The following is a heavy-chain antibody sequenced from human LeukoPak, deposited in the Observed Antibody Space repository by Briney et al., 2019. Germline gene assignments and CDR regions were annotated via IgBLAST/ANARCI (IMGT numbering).Heavy chain of an antibody. V-gene: IGHV4-30-2*01. D-gene: IGHD7-27*01. J-gene: IGHJ4*02. CDR1: GGSISSGSYS. Sequence: SETLSLTCAVSGGSISSGSYSWSWIRQPPGKGLEWIGYIYPRGSTYYNPSLKSRVILSLDKSANQFSLSLSSVTAADTAVYYCARFSPRAMGNYLDFWGQGTLVTVSS. CDR3: ARFSPRAMGNYLDF. CDR2: IYPRGST.